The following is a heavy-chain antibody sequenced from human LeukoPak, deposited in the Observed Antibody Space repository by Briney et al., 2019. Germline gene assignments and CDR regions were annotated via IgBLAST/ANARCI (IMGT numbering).Heavy chain of an antibody. V-gene: IGHV3-74*01. CDR3: VRGAKWAYYFDY. CDR2: INGDESST. J-gene: IGHJ4*02. D-gene: IGHD1-26*01. Sequence: GGSLRLSCAASAFTFNTYWMHWVRQVPGRGLEWVSRINGDESSTNYADSVKGRFTISRDNAKDTLYLHMNSLTAEDTAVYYCVRGAKWAYYFDYWGQGTLVTVSS. CDR1: AFTFNTYW.